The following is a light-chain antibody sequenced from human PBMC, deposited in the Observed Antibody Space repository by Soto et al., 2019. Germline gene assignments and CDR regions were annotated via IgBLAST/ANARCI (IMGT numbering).Light chain of an antibody. V-gene: IGLV3-21*02. J-gene: IGLJ1*01. Sequence: SYELTQPPSVSVAPGQTATISCGGDNIGGKSVHWYQQRPGQAPVLVVYDDSDRPSGIPERFSGSNSGNTATLTINRVEAGDEADYYCQVWDNFRDHYVLGSGTKVTV. CDR3: QVWDNFRDHYV. CDR2: DDS. CDR1: NIGGKS.